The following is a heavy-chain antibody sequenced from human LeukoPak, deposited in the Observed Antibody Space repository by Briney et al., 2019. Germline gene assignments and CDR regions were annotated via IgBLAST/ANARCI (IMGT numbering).Heavy chain of an antibody. CDR2: IYYSGST. D-gene: IGHD2-2*01. V-gene: IGHV4-59*01. CDR1: GGSISYYY. CDR3: ARVSCSSTSCPRRDALDV. J-gene: IGHJ3*01. Sequence: SETLSLTCTVSGGSISYYYWSWIRQPPGKGLEWIGYIYYSGSTNYNPSLKSRVTISVDTPKNQFSLNLTSVTTADTAVYYCARVSCSSTSCPRRDALDVWGQGTMVTVSS.